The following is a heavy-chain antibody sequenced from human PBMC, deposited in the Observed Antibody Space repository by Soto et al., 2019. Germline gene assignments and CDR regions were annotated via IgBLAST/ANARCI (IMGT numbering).Heavy chain of an antibody. D-gene: IGHD7-27*01. V-gene: IGHV1-18*01. J-gene: IGHJ4*02. CDR2: ITAYYGNT. Sequence: QVQLVQSGAEVKKPGASVKVSCKASGYTFTNYGISWVRQAPGQGLEWLGRITAYYGNTNYAQKFQGRITMTTDTSTCTAYMELRSLRSDDTAIYYCARDPWGAIPATVDHWGQGTLVTVSS. CDR3: ARDPWGAIPATVDH. CDR1: GYTFTNYG.